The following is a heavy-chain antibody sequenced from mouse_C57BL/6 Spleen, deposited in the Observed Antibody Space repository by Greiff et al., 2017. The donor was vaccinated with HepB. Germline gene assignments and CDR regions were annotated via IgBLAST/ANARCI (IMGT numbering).Heavy chain of an antibody. CDR2: IDPSDSET. CDR1: GYTFTSYW. V-gene: IGHV1-52*01. J-gene: IGHJ1*03. D-gene: IGHD1-1*01. Sequence: VQLQQPGAELVRPGSSVKLSCKASGYTFTSYWMHWVKQRPIQGLEWIGNIDPSDSETHYNQKFKDKATLTVDKSPSTAYMQLSSLTSEDSAVYYCASTVVEYFDVWGTGTTVTVSS. CDR3: ASTVVEYFDV.